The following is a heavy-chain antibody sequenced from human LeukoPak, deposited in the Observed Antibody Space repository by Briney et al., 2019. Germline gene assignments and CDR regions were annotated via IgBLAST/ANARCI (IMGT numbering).Heavy chain of an antibody. V-gene: IGHV4-59*08. CDR1: GGSISSYY. Sequence: SETLSLTCTVSGGSISSYYWSWIRQPPGKGLEWIGYVFYTGTTNYNPSLKSRVTISVDTSKNQFSLKLSSVTAADTAVYYCARQRGRTYYYDSSGKYYFDYWGQGTLVTVPS. CDR3: ARQRGRTYYYDSSGKYYFDY. D-gene: IGHD3-22*01. CDR2: VFYTGTT. J-gene: IGHJ4*02.